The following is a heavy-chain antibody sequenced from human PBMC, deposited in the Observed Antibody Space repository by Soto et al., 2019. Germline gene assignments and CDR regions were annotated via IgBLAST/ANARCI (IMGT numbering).Heavy chain of an antibody. J-gene: IGHJ4*02. Sequence: QVQLQESGPGMVKPSETLSLTCAVSGASVSCGTYYWQWIRQPPGEGLNWIRYFYYSGSTSYNPSLKSRVTISADTSKHQFSLRLSSVTAADTAVYYCARVGRSGYRNIWGQGTLVTLSS. CDR1: GASVSCGTYY. CDR3: ARVGRSGYRNI. D-gene: IGHD6-13*01. CDR2: FYYSGST. V-gene: IGHV4-61*01.